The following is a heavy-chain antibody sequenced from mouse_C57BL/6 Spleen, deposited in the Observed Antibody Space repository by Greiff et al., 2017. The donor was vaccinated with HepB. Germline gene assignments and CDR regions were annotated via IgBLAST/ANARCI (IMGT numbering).Heavy chain of an antibody. Sequence: QVQLKESGAELARPGASVKLSCKASGYTFTSYGISWVKQRTGQGLEWIGEIYPRSGNTYYNEKFKGKATLTADKSSSTAYMELRSLTSEDSAVYFCARSLLLRNFDYWGQGTTLTVSS. J-gene: IGHJ2*01. CDR1: GYTFTSYG. CDR2: IYPRSGNT. CDR3: ARSLLLRNFDY. D-gene: IGHD1-1*01. V-gene: IGHV1-81*01.